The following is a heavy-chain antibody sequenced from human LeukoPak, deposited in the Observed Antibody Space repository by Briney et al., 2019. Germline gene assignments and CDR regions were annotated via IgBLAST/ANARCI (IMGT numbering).Heavy chain of an antibody. CDR1: GGAISSGSHY. J-gene: IGHJ4*02. D-gene: IGHD6-13*01. CDR2: IFTSGST. CDR3: ARPPSTYSSKGHYFDY. Sequence: PSETLSLTCTVSGGAISSGSHYWTWIRQPAGKGLEWIVRIFTSGSTNYNPSLTSRVTISIDTSKNQFSLKLSSVTAADTAVYYCARPPSTYSSKGHYFDYWGQGTLVTVSS. V-gene: IGHV4-61*02.